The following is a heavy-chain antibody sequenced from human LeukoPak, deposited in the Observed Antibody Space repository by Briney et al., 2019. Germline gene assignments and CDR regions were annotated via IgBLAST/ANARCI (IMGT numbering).Heavy chain of an antibody. CDR3: AKWAPLKYSSGWYSFDY. CDR1: GFTFSSYA. J-gene: IGHJ4*02. CDR2: ISGSGGST. D-gene: IGHD6-19*01. V-gene: IGHV3-23*01. Sequence: PGGSLRLSCAASGFTFSSYAMSWVRQAPGKGLEWVSAISGSGGSTYYADSVKGRFTISRDNSKNTLYLQMNSLRAEDTAVYYCAKWAPLKYSSGWYSFDYWGQGTLVTVSS.